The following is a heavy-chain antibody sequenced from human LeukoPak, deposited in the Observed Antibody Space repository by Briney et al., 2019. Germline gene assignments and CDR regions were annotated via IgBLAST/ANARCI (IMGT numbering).Heavy chain of an antibody. J-gene: IGHJ4*02. Sequence: GGSLRLSCAASGFTFSSYGMHWVRQAPGKGLEWVAVISYDGSNKYYADSVKGRFTISRDNSKNTLYLQMNSLRAEDTAVYYCASTYASSNYFDYWGQGTLVTVSS. CDR1: GFTFSSYG. CDR2: ISYDGSNK. CDR3: ASTYASSNYFDY. V-gene: IGHV3-30*03. D-gene: IGHD4-17*01.